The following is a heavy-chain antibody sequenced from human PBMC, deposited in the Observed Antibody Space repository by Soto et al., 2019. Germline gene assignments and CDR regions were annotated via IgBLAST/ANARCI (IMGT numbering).Heavy chain of an antibody. J-gene: IGHJ4*02. D-gene: IGHD3-10*01. CDR1: GYTFTSYD. V-gene: IGHV1-8*01. CDR3: ARGLRTMVRGVPGY. Sequence: PSVKVSCKASGYTFTSYDINWVRQATGQGLEWMGWMNPNSGNTGYAQKYQGRVTMTRNTSISTAYMEMSSLRSEDTAVYYCARGLRTMVRGVPGYWGQGTLVTVSS. CDR2: MNPNSGNT.